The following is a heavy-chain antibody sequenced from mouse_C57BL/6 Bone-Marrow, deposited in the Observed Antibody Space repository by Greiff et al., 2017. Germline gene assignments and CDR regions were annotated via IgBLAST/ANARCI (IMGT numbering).Heavy chain of an antibody. D-gene: IGHD2-4*01. Sequence: QVQLQQSGAELARPGASVKLSCKASGYTFTSYGISWVKQRTGQGLEWIGEIYPRSGNTYYNEKFKGKATLTVDKSSSTAYMQLSSLTSEDSAVYYCASSYYDYDEYFDVWGTGTTVTGSS. J-gene: IGHJ1*03. V-gene: IGHV1-81*01. CDR3: ASSYYDYDEYFDV. CDR2: IYPRSGNT. CDR1: GYTFTSYG.